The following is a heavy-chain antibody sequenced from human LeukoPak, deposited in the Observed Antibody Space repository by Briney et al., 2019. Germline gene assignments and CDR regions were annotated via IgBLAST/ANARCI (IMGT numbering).Heavy chain of an antibody. D-gene: IGHD3-3*01. J-gene: IGHJ4*02. V-gene: IGHV1-18*01. CDR1: GHTFTSYG. CDR3: ARDQTLGVVNI. Sequence: ASVKVSCKASGHTFTSYGISWVREAPGQGLEWMGWISAYNGNTNYAQKLQGRVTMTTDTSTSTAYMELRSLRSDDTAVYYCARDQTLGVVNIWGQGTLVTVSP. CDR2: ISAYNGNT.